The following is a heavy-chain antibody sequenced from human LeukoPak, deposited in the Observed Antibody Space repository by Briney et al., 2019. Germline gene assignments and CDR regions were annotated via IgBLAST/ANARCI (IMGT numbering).Heavy chain of an antibody. D-gene: IGHD5-18*01. CDR3: ARQISYSNAWTTI. V-gene: IGHV4-59*08. Sequence: ASETLSLTCTVSGGSMSNSYWSWIRHPPGKGLEWIGYISYRGDTSYNSSLKSRVTISEDTSKNQFSLKLSSVTAADTAVYFCARQISYSNAWTTIWGQGTMVTVSS. CDR2: ISYRGDT. J-gene: IGHJ3*02. CDR1: GGSMSNSY.